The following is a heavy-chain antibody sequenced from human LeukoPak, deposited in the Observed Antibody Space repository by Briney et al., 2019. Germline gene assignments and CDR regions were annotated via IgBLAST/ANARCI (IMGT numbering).Heavy chain of an antibody. CDR1: GGSISSYY. D-gene: IGHD6-19*01. V-gene: IGHV4-59*01. Sequence: SETLSLTCTVSGGSISSYYWRWIRQPPGEGLEWIGYIYYSGSTNYNPSLKSRVTISVDTSKNQFSLKLSSVTAADTAVYYCARESSGWYSGGFDYWGQGTLVTVSS. J-gene: IGHJ4*02. CDR3: ARESSGWYSGGFDY. CDR2: IYYSGST.